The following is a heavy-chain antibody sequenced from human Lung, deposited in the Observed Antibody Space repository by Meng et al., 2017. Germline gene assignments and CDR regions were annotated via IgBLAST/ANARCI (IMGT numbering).Heavy chain of an antibody. Sequence: EVQLVESGGGLAKPGGCLGLSCAASRFTFSSYSMNWVRQAPGKGLEWVSSISSSSTYADSVKSRFTISRKNDKNSLYLKMNGLRAEDTAVYYCERGRVVVAATPSDYWGQGTLFTVSS. CDR2: ISSSST. J-gene: IGHJ4*02. D-gene: IGHD2-15*01. CDR1: RFTFSSYS. V-gene: IGHV3-21*01. CDR3: ERGRVVVAATPSDY.